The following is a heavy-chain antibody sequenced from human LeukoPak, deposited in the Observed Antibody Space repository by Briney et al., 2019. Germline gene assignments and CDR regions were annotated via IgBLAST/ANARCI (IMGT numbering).Heavy chain of an antibody. J-gene: IGHJ4*02. D-gene: IGHD3-3*01. CDR3: ARVSFWSGYYWREEPFDY. CDR2: ISYDGSNK. CDR1: GFTFSSYA. V-gene: IGHV3-30*04. Sequence: GGSLRLSCAASGFTFSSYAMHWVRQAPGKGLEWVAVISYDGSNKYYADSVKGRFTISRDDSKNTLYLQMNSLRAEDTAVYYCARVSFWSGYYWREEPFDYWGQGTLVTVSS.